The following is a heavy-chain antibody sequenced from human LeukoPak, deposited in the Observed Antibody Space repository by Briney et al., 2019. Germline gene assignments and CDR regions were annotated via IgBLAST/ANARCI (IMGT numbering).Heavy chain of an antibody. CDR1: GFTFSDYT. D-gene: IGHD6-13*01. V-gene: IGHV3-30*04. Sequence: GGSLRLSCAVSGFTFSDYTMQWVRQAPGKGLEWVALLPPDGSYQYYADSLKGRFTISRDNFKNALYLQMNSLRLEDTAVYYCARGLHDRSWYGAHWGQGTLLSVSS. J-gene: IGHJ4*02. CDR3: ARGLHDRSWYGAH. CDR2: LPPDGSYQ.